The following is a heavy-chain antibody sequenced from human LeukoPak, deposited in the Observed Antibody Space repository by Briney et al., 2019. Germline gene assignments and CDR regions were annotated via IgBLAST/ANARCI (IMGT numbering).Heavy chain of an antibody. CDR1: GYSISSGYY. D-gene: IGHD1/OR15-1a*01. CDR2: IYHSGST. V-gene: IGHV4-38-2*02. CDR3: ARVPPTRKRFWFDP. J-gene: IGHJ5*02. Sequence: SETLSLTCTVSGYSISSGYYWGWIRQPPGKGLEWIGSIYHSGSTYYNPSLKSRVTISVDTSKNQFSLKLSSVTAADTAVYYCARVPPTRKRFWFDPWGQGTLVTVSS.